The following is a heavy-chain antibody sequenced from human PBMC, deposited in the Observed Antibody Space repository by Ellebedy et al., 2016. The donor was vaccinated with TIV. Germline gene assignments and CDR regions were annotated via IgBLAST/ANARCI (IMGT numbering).Heavy chain of an antibody. CDR3: AKDRLWGHDFWSGYPNWFDP. V-gene: IGHV1-18*01. J-gene: IGHJ5*02. Sequence: ASVKVSCKASGYAFTSYGISWVRQAPGQGLEWMGWISAYTGNTNYAQKLQGRATLTTDTSTSTAYMELSSLRSDDTAVYYCAKDRLWGHDFWSGYPNWFDPWGQGTLVTVSS. CDR2: ISAYTGNT. CDR1: GYAFTSYG. D-gene: IGHD3-3*01.